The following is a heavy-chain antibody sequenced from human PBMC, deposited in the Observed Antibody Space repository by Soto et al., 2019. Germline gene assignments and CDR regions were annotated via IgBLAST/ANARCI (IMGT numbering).Heavy chain of an antibody. CDR1: GFTVSSNY. CDR2: IYSGGST. J-gene: IGHJ6*03. CDR3: YYYGSGSYMDV. Sequence: GGSLRLSCAASGFTVSSNYMSWVRQAPGKGLEWVSVIYSGGSTYYADSVKGRFTISRDNSKNTLYLQMNSLRAEDTAVYYPYYYGSGSYMDVWGKGTTVTVSS. V-gene: IGHV3-66*01. D-gene: IGHD3-10*01.